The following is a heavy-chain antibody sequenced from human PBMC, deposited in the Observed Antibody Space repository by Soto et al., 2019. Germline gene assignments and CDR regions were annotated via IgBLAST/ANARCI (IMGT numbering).Heavy chain of an antibody. CDR2: IDPTGHAT. CDR1: GFTFSAYH. CDR3: VTDVTAAVAPDH. J-gene: IGHJ4*02. Sequence: GGTLRLSCAASGFTFSAYHLSWLRQATGKGLEWVSNIDPTGHATPSADSVEGRFTTSRDNAKNSLYLLMNSLRGEDTAVYYCVTDVTAAVAPDHWGKGTLITVSS. D-gene: IGHD6-19*01. V-gene: IGHV3-11*01.